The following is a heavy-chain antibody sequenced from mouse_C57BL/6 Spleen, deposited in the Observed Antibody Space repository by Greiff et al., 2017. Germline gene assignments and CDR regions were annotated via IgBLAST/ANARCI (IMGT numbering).Heavy chain of an antibody. V-gene: IGHV1-4*01. CDR3: DRHGLFDY. CDR2: INPSSGYT. Sequence: VQLVESGAELARPGASVKMSCKASGYTFTSYTMHWVKQRPGQGLEWIGYINPSSGYTKYNQKFKDKATLTADKSSSTAYMQLSSLTSEDSAVYYCDRHGLFDYWGQGTTLTVSS. J-gene: IGHJ2*01. CDR1: GYTFTSYT. D-gene: IGHD2-13*01.